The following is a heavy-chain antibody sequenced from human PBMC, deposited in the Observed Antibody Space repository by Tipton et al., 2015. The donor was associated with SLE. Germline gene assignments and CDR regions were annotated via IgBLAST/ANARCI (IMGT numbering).Heavy chain of an antibody. CDR1: GGSITSGSYY. D-gene: IGHD3-10*01. CDR3: AVATYEYGSGLDF. CDR2: IYTSGTT. V-gene: IGHV4-61*09. Sequence: LRLSCTVSGGSITSGSYYWTWIRPPAGKGLEWIGHIYTSGTTYYNPSLKSRVTKSVDTSKNQFSLTLSSVTAADTAVYYCAVATYEYGSGLDFWGQGTLVTVSS. J-gene: IGHJ4*02.